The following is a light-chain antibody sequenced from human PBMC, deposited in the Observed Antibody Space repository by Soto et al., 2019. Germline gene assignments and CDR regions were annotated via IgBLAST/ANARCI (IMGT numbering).Light chain of an antibody. J-gene: IGLJ1*01. Sequence: QSVLTQPASVSGSPGQSIAISCTGTSSDVGGYNYVSWYQHHPGKAPKLMIYDVSNRPSGVSNRFSGSKSGSTASLTISGLQAEDEADYDCSSYTSSSTYVFGTGTNLTVL. CDR1: SSDVGGYNY. V-gene: IGLV2-14*03. CDR3: SSYTSSSTYV. CDR2: DVS.